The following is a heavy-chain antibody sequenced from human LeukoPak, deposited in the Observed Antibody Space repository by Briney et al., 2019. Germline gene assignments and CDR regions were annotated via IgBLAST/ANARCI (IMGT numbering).Heavy chain of an antibody. J-gene: IGHJ4*02. D-gene: IGHD1-26*01. CDR3: ARDREDVLPGDEGPN. CDR2: INSDGTST. Sequence: SGGSLRLSCAASGFTFSDYWMHWVRQAPGKGLVWVSRINSDGTSTIYADSVKGRFTISRHNSKNTLYLQMNSLRAEDTAVYYCARDREDVLPGDEGPNWGQGTLVTVSS. CDR1: GFTFSDYW. V-gene: IGHV3-74*01.